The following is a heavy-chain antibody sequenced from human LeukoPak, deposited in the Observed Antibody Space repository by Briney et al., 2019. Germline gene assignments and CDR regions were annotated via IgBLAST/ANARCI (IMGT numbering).Heavy chain of an antibody. D-gene: IGHD6-19*01. Sequence: PGGSLRLSCAASGFTFSSYEMNWVRQAPGKGLEWVSYISSTGSTIYNAVSVKGRFTISRDNAKSSLYLQMDTLRAEDTAVYYCAGYSSGWYSLFYWGRGALVTVSS. CDR1: GFTFSSYE. V-gene: IGHV3-48*03. CDR3: AGYSSGWYSLFY. J-gene: IGHJ4*02. CDR2: ISSTGSTI.